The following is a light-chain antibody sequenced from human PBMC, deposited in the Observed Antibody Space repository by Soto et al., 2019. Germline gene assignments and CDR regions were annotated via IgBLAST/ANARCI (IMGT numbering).Light chain of an antibody. Sequence: EVVLTQSPGTLSLSLGERATLSCRASQSISGSSLAWYQQKPGQAPRLLIYGASNRATGIPDRFSGSGSGTDFTLNISGLEPEDSAVYYCQHYGSSPLFTFGPGTKVDIK. J-gene: IGKJ3*01. CDR2: GAS. CDR3: QHYGSSPLFT. CDR1: QSISGSS. V-gene: IGKV3-20*01.